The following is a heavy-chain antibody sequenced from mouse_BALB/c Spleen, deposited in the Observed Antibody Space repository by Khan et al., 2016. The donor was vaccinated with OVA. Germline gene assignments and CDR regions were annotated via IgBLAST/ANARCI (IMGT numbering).Heavy chain of an antibody. CDR1: GFNIKDTY. D-gene: IGHD2-1*01. Sequence: EVELVESGAELVKPGASVKLSCTASGFNIKDTYMHWVKQRPEQGPEWIGRIDPTNDNTKYDPKFQDKATITADTSSNTAYLQLSSLTSEDTAVYSGATLYGNPFANWGQGTLVSVSA. V-gene: IGHV14-3*02. J-gene: IGHJ3*01. CDR2: IDPTNDNT. CDR3: ATLYGNPFAN.